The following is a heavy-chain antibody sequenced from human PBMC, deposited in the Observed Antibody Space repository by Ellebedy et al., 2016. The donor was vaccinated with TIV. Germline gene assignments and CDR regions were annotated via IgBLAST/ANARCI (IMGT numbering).Heavy chain of an antibody. Sequence: SETLSLXXDVSGDSISTINYYWGWIRQPPGKGLEWIGSIYYSESIYYNPSLRSRVAISVDTSKNQFSLKLNSVTAADTAVYYCARVRGDDYVWGSYRLHAFDIWGQGTMVTVSS. CDR2: IYYSESI. J-gene: IGHJ3*02. V-gene: IGHV4-39*07. CDR1: GDSISTINYY. CDR3: ARVRGDDYVWGSYRLHAFDI. D-gene: IGHD3-16*02.